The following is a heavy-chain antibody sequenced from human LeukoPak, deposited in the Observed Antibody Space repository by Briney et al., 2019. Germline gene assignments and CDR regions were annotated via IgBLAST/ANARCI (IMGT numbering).Heavy chain of an antibody. V-gene: IGHV3-53*01. CDR3: ASDYGDYHDAFDI. CDR1: GFTVSSNY. Sequence: TGGSLRLSCAASGFTVSSNYMSWVRQAPGKGLEWVSVIYSSGSTYYADSVKGRFTISRDNSKSTLYLQMNSLRAEDTAVYYCASDYGDYHDAFDIWGQGTMVTVSS. CDR2: IYSSGST. J-gene: IGHJ3*02. D-gene: IGHD4-17*01.